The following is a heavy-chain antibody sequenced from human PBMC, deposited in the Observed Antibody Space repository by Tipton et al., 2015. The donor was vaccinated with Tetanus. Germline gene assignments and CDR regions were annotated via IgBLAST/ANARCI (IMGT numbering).Heavy chain of an antibody. CDR1: GYTFTHYG. CDR2: IYPSDGST. CDR3: ARAPNRISRAYDY. Sequence: QSGAEVKKPGASVKVSCKASGYTFTHYGMHWVRQAPGQGLEWMGMIYPSDGSTSYAEKLQGGVTMTRDTPTSTVYMEMSSLRSEDTAVYYCARAPNRISRAYDYWGQGTQITVSS. V-gene: IGHV1-46*04. J-gene: IGHJ4*02. D-gene: IGHD1-14*01.